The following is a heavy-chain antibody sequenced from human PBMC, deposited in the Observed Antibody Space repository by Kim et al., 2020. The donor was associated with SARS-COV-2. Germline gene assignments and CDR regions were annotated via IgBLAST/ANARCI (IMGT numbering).Heavy chain of an antibody. CDR2: IYWDDRR. Sequence: SGPTLVNLTQTLTLTCAFSGFSLTTSGVSVSWIRQPPGQALEWLAIIYWDDRRFHNPSLTNRVTITKDTSKNQVVLTLTNVDPVDTATYSCAHRLTPRPGFLCSWGQGILVTVSS. V-gene: IGHV2-5*02. D-gene: IGHD3-16*01. CDR3: AHRLTPRPGFLCS. J-gene: IGHJ5*02. CDR1: GFSLTTSGVS.